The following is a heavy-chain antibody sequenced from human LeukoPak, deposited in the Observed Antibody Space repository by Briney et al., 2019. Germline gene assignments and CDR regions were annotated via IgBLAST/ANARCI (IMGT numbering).Heavy chain of an antibody. CDR2: IWYDGSNK. V-gene: IGHV3-33*01. Sequence: GRSLRLSCAASGFTFSSYGMHWVRQAPGKGLEWVAVIWYDGSNKYYADSVKGRFTISRDNSKNTLYLQMNSLRAEDTAVYYCARDLKVTTDFAYYYGMDVWGQGTTVTVSS. D-gene: IGHD4-4*01. CDR3: ARDLKVTTDFAYYYGMDV. J-gene: IGHJ6*02. CDR1: GFTFSSYG.